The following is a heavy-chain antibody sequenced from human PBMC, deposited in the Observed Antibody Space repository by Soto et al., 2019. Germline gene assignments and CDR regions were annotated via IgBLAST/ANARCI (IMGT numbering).Heavy chain of an antibody. CDR1: GGSISSGDYY. V-gene: IGHV4-30-4*01. D-gene: IGHD3-3*01. J-gene: IGHJ5*02. CDR2: IYYSGST. Sequence: SETLSLTCTVSGGSISSGDYYWSWIRQPPGKGLEWIGYIYYSGSTYYNPSLKSRVTISVDTSKNQFSLKLSSVTAADTAVYYCARSPYDFWSGNRFDPWGQGTLVTVSS. CDR3: ARSPYDFWSGNRFDP.